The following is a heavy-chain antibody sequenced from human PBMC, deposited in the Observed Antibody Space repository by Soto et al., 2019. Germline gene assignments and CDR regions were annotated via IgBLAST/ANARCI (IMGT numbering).Heavy chain of an antibody. CDR2: IIPVFQTA. J-gene: IGHJ4*02. Sequence: QEQLVQSGAKVKKPGSSEKVSCKASGGLFSSYPISWVRQVPGQGLEWMGGIIPVFQTAYYTQRFQGRVTITADESTNTAYMELSCLRSEDTAIYYCASGGSGYTWFNEFWGQGTLVTVSS. V-gene: IGHV1-69*01. D-gene: IGHD3-22*01. CDR3: ASGGSGYTWFNEF. CDR1: GGLFSSYP.